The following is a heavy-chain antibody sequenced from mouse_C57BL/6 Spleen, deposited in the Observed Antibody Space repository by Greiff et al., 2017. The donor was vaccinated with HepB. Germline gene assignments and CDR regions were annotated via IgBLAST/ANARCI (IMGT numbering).Heavy chain of an antibody. D-gene: IGHD3-3*01. J-gene: IGHJ4*01. CDR3: ARRGLGVYYAMDY. CDR1: GFNIKNTY. CDR2: IDPANGNT. Sequence: EVQLQQSVAELVRPGASVKLSCTASGFNIKNTYMHWVKQRPEQSLEWIGRIDPANGNTKYAPKFQGKTTITADTSSNTSYLQLSSLTSEDTAIYYCARRGLGVYYAMDYWGQGTSVTVSS. V-gene: IGHV14-3*01.